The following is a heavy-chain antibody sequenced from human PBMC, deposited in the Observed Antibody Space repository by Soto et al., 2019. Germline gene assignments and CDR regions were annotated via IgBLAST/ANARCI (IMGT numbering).Heavy chain of an antibody. V-gene: IGHV4-39*01. CDR3: ARHSVTSFKY. Sequence: PFETLSLTCPVSGGSISSSSYYWGWIRQPPGKGLEWIGSIYYSGSTYYNPSLKSRVTISVDTSKNQFSLKLSSVTAADTAVYYCARHSVTSFKYWGQGTLVTVSS. CDR2: IYYSGST. J-gene: IGHJ4*02. CDR1: GGSISSSSYY. D-gene: IGHD4-17*01.